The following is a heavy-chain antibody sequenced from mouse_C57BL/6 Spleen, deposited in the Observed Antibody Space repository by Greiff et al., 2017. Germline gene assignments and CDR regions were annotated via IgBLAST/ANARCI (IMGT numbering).Heavy chain of an antibody. V-gene: IGHV1-76*01. Sequence: VHLVESGAELVRPGASVKLSCKASGYTFTDYYINWVKQRPGQGLEWIARIYPGSGNTYYNEKFKGKATLTAEKSSSTAYMQLSSLTSEDSAVYFCAREGSYYGSSYDAMDYWGQGTSVTVSS. J-gene: IGHJ4*01. CDR2: IYPGSGNT. D-gene: IGHD1-1*01. CDR3: AREGSYYGSSYDAMDY. CDR1: GYTFTDYY.